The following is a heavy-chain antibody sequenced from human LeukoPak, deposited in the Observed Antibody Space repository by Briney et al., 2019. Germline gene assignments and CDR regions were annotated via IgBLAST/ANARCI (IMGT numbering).Heavy chain of an antibody. CDR2: ICDSGRNNI. CDR3: ALETPNCGGDCFDY. D-gene: IGHD2-21*02. J-gene: IGHJ4*02. Sequence: GGSLTLSCAASGFTHSILEMICLRQAPGKGGEWVSYICDSGRNNIYDAHSGKNRITISRDNPKNSLYLQMNSPRAEDTAIYYCALETPNCGGDCFDYWGQGTLVTVSS. CDR1: GFTHSILE. V-gene: IGHV3-48*03.